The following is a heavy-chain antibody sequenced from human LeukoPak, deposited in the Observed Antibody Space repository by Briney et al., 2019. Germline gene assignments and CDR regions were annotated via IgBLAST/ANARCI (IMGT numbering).Heavy chain of an antibody. D-gene: IGHD3-16*02. Sequence: SETLSLTCAVYGGSFSDYYWSWIRQPPGKGLEWIGEINHSGTTNYSPSLRSGVSISVDTSKNQFSLKLNSVTAADAAMYYCASHYSSGSYRYTGSFDSWGQGMLVNVSS. CDR3: ASHYSSGSYRYTGSFDS. CDR1: GGSFSDYY. J-gene: IGHJ4*02. V-gene: IGHV4-34*01. CDR2: INHSGTT.